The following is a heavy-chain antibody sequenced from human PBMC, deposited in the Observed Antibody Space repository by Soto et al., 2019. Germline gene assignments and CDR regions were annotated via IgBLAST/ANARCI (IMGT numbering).Heavy chain of an antibody. V-gene: IGHV1-18*01. D-gene: IGHD2-15*01. Sequence: QVQLVQSGSEVKKPGASVKVSCKAAGNTFISYGISWVRQAPGQGLEWMGWISIHNGDTNNAPNLQGRITMTTDTATSTTYMELRSLRSDDTAVYYCATDERDHCSGIDCHDVAHWGQGTPVTVSS. CDR2: ISIHNGDT. J-gene: IGHJ4*02. CDR1: GNTFISYG. CDR3: ATDERDHCSGIDCHDVAH.